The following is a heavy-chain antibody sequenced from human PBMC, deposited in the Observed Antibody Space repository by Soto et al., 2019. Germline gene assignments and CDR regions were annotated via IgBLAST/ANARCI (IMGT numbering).Heavy chain of an antibody. CDR2: ISGSGGST. D-gene: IGHD6-19*01. CDR1: GFTFSSYA. J-gene: IGHJ4*02. V-gene: IGHV3-23*01. CDR3: AKARVAVAASPIDY. Sequence: GGSLRLSCAASGFTFSSYAMSWVRQAPGKGLEWVSAISGSGGSTYYADSVKGRFTISRDNSKNTLYLQMNSLRAEDTAGYYCAKARVAVAASPIDYWGQGTLVTVSS.